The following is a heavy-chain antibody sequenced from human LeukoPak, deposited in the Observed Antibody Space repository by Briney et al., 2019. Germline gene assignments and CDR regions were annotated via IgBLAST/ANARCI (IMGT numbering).Heavy chain of an antibody. CDR3: ARALSIAAAGTGWFDP. J-gene: IGHJ5*02. CDR2: INWNGGST. Sequence: GGSLRLSCAASGFTFDDYGMSWVRQAPGKGLEWVSGINWNGGSTGYADSVKGRFTISRDNAKNSLYLQMNSLRAEDTAVYYCARALSIAAAGTGWFDPWGQGTLVTVSS. CDR1: GFTFDDYG. V-gene: IGHV3-20*04. D-gene: IGHD6-13*01.